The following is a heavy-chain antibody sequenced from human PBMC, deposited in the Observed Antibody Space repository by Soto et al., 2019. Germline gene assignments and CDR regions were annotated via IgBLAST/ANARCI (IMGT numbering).Heavy chain of an antibody. CDR1: GFTVSSDY. V-gene: IGHV3-53*01. CDR3: ARAYGGNPALFDP. J-gene: IGHJ5*02. Sequence: EVQLVESGGGLIKPGGSLRLSCAASGFTVSSDYRSWVRQAPGKGLEWVSVIYTGGSTYYADSVKGRFTFSRDNSKNTLYIQMNSLRAEDTAVYYCARAYGGNPALFDPWGQGTLVTVS. D-gene: IGHD4-17*01. CDR2: IYTGGST.